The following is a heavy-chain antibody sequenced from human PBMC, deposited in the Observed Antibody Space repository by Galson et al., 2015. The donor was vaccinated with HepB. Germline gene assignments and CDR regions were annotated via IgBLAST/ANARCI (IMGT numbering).Heavy chain of an antibody. J-gene: IGHJ3*02. Sequence: SLRLSCAASGFTFSSYWTSWVRQAPGKGLEWVANIKQDGSEKYYVDSVKGRFTISRDNAKNSLYLQMNSLRAEDTAVYYCARDHGGLQYVFDIWGQGTMVTVSS. V-gene: IGHV3-7*03. CDR1: GFTFSSYW. CDR3: ARDHGGLQYVFDI. CDR2: IKQDGSEK.